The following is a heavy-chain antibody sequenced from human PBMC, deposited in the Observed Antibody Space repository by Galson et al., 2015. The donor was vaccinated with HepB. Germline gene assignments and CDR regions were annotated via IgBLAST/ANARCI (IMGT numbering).Heavy chain of an antibody. CDR2: ISTDSSTI. CDR3: ARVAHSDYGDHAHFDY. Sequence: SLRLSCAASGFTFSSYTMNWVRQAPGKGLEWLSYISTDSSTIYYADSVKGRFTISRDNAKNSLYLHMRSLRDDGTAVYYCARVAHSDYGDHAHFDYWGQGTLVTVSS. J-gene: IGHJ4*02. V-gene: IGHV3-48*02. D-gene: IGHD4-17*01. CDR1: GFTFSSYT.